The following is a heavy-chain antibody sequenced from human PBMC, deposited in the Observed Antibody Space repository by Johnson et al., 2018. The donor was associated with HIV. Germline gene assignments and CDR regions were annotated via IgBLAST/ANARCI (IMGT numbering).Heavy chain of an antibody. CDR3: ARGSLGYCSGGSCYFDAFDI. Sequence: VQLVESGGGVVQPGRSLRLSCAASGFTFSSYAMHWVRQAPGKGLAWVAVISYDGSNKYYADSVKGRFTISRANAKNSLYLQMNSLRAEDTAVYYCARGSLGYCSGGSCYFDAFDIWGQGTMVTVSS. J-gene: IGHJ3*02. V-gene: IGHV3-30-3*01. CDR1: GFTFSSYA. D-gene: IGHD2-15*01. CDR2: ISYDGSNK.